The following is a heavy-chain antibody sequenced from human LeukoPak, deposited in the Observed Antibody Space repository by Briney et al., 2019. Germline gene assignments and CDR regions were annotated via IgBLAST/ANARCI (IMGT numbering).Heavy chain of an antibody. CDR3: ARGGVLWFGELLYYFDY. Sequence: SETLSLTCTVSGGSISTYYWSWIRQPAGKGLEWIGRIYTRGSPNYNPSLKSRVTMSVDKSKNQFSLKLSSVTAADTAVYYCARGGVLWFGELLYYFDYWGQGTLVTVSS. V-gene: IGHV4-4*07. CDR1: GGSISTYY. CDR2: IYTRGSP. J-gene: IGHJ4*02. D-gene: IGHD3-10*01.